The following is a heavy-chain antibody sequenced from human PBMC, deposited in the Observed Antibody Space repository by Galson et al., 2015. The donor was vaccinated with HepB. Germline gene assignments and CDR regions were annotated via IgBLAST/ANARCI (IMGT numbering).Heavy chain of an antibody. CDR2: IDPSDSYT. CDR1: GYSFTSYW. J-gene: IGHJ6*02. D-gene: IGHD1-26*01. Sequence: QSGAEVKKPGESLRISCKGSGYSFTSYWISWVRQMPGKGLEWMGRIDPSDSYTNYSPSFQGLVTISADKSISTAYLQWSSLKASDTAMYYCARHRGATTIDYYYYYGMDVWGQGTTVTVSS. CDR3: ARHRGATTIDYYYYYGMDV. V-gene: IGHV5-10-1*01.